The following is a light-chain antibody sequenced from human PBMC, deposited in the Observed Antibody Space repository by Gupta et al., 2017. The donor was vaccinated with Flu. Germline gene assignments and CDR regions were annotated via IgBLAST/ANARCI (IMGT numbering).Light chain of an antibody. CDR1: QSLLYDNGYDY. Sequence: DIVMTQSALSLPVTSGEPASISCRSSQSLLYDNGYDYLDWYLEKPGQSPQLLIYLGPNRASGIPARFSGSGSSTDFTLKISRVEAEDVGVYYCRQTLDTPCAFGEGTKMEIK. J-gene: IGKJ2*02. CDR3: RQTLDTPCA. CDR2: LGP. V-gene: IGKV2-28*01.